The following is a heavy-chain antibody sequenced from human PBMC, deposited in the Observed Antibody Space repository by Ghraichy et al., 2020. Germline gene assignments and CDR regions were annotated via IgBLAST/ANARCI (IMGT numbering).Heavy chain of an antibody. J-gene: IGHJ5*02. Sequence: GGSLRLSCAASGFTVSAHHVTWVRQAPGKGLECVSVMYGGGSTYYADSVKGRFTISRDNTKNTVYLQMHSLRVEDTAVYYWAGAGGYSEPWGQGTLVTVAS. D-gene: IGHD2-2*02. CDR3: AGAGGYSEP. CDR1: GFTVSAHH. V-gene: IGHV3-66*01. CDR2: MYGGGST.